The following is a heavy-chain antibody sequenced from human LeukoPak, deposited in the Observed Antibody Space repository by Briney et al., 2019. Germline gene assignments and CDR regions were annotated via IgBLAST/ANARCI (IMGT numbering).Heavy chain of an antibody. Sequence: GGSLRLSCAASGFTFSSYWMHWVRQAPGKGLEWVSSITSSSSYIYYADSVKGRFTISRDNAKNSLYLQMDSLRVEDTAVYYCARDPYSGNYGPYYYYYMDVWGKGTTVTISS. J-gene: IGHJ6*03. V-gene: IGHV3-21*06. D-gene: IGHD1-26*01. CDR1: GFTFSSYW. CDR3: ARDPYSGNYGPYYYYYMDV. CDR2: ITSSSSYI.